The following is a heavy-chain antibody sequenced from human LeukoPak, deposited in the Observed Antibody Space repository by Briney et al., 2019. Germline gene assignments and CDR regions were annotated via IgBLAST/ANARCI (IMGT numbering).Heavy chain of an antibody. CDR2: INHSGST. CDR3: ASGGSGQYIDY. D-gene: IGHD6-19*01. V-gene: IGHV4-34*01. Sequence: PSETLSLTCAVYGGSFSGYYWSWIRQPPGKGREWIGEINHSGSTNYNPSLKSRVTISVDTSKNQFSLKLSSVTAADTAVYYCASGGSGQYIDYWGQGTLVTVSS. CDR1: GGSFSGYY. J-gene: IGHJ4*02.